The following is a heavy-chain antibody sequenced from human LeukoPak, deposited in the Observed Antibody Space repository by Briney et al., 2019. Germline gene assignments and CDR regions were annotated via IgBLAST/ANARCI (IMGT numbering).Heavy chain of an antibody. J-gene: IGHJ4*02. CDR1: GGSINSHSYY. CDR3: VRHISTNTGYFDS. D-gene: IGHD5-24*01. CDR2: VYYDGTS. Sequence: SETLSLTCTVSGGSINSHSYYWGWIRQPPGKGLEWIGSVYYDGTSYSNPSLKSRAAVFVDTSRDQFSLDLSFVTTADTALYYCVRHISTNTGYFDSCGPGILVSVSS. V-gene: IGHV4-39*01.